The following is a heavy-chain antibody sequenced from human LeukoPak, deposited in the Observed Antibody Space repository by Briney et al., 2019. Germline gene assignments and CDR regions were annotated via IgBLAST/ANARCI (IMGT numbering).Heavy chain of an antibody. CDR2: ISTTSSYI. J-gene: IGHJ3*02. Sequence: GGSLRLSCAASGFTFSSYAISWVRQAPGKGLEWVSCISTTSSYIFYADSVRGRFTISRDNAKNSLYLQMDSLRAEDTAVYYCARGGIITSYAFEIWGQGTMVTVSS. CDR3: ARGGIITSYAFEI. V-gene: IGHV3-21*01. CDR1: GFTFSSYA. D-gene: IGHD1-26*01.